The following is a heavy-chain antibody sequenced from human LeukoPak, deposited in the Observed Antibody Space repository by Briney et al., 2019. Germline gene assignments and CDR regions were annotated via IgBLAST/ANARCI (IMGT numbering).Heavy chain of an antibody. CDR1: GFTFSSYS. Sequence: PGGSLRLSCAASGFTFSSYSMNWVRQAPGKGLEWASYISSSSSAIYYADSVKGRFTISRDNAKNSLYLQMNSLRAEDTAVYYCARVGVLWFGGTYYMDVWGKGTTVTVSS. CDR2: ISSSSSAI. D-gene: IGHD3-10*01. V-gene: IGHV3-48*01. J-gene: IGHJ6*03. CDR3: ARVGVLWFGGTYYMDV.